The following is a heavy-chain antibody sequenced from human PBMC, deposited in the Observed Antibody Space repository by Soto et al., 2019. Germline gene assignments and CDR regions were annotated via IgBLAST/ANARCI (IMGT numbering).Heavy chain of an antibody. CDR2: IWYDGSNK. Sequence: GGSLRLSCAASGVTFSSYGMHWVRQAPGKGLEWVAVIWYDGSNKYYADSVKGRFTISRDNSKNTLYLQMNSLRAEDTAVYYCARPNSSGWYYYFDYWGQGTLVTAPQ. D-gene: IGHD6-19*01. V-gene: IGHV3-33*01. CDR1: GVTFSSYG. J-gene: IGHJ4*02. CDR3: ARPNSSGWYYYFDY.